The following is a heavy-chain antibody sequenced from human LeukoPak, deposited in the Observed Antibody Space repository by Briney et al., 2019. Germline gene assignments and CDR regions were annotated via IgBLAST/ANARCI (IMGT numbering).Heavy chain of an antibody. J-gene: IGHJ4*02. CDR3: AKDRYYYGSGSPYFDY. V-gene: IGHV3-23*01. Sequence: GGSLRLSCAASGFTFSSYAMSWVRQAPGKGLEWVSAISGSGGSTYYADSVKGRFTISRDNSKNTLHLQMNSLRAEDTAVYYCAKDRYYYGSGSPYFDYWGQGTLVTVSS. CDR2: ISGSGGST. D-gene: IGHD3-10*01. CDR1: GFTFSSYA.